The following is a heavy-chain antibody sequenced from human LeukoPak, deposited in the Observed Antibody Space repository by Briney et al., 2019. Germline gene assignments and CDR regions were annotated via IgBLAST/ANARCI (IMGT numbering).Heavy chain of an antibody. CDR1: GYSFPTYW. CDR3: ARPSRGSNNWFDP. D-gene: IGHD3-16*01. Sequence: GESLKTSCKGSGYSFPTYWIGWVRQMPGKGLEWMGIIYPGDSDTTYSPSFQGQVTISADKSINTAYLQWSSLKASDTAMYYCARPSRGSNNWFDPWGQGTLVTVSS. J-gene: IGHJ5*02. V-gene: IGHV5-51*01. CDR2: IYPGDSDT.